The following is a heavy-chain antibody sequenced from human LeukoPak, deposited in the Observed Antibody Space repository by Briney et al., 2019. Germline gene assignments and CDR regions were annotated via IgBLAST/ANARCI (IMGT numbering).Heavy chain of an antibody. CDR1: GITFSSYG. D-gene: IGHD3-22*01. V-gene: IGHV3-33*08. J-gene: IGHJ4*02. Sequence: PGGSLRLSCAASGITFSSYGMHWVRQAPGKGLEWVALIWFDGSNKYYADSVKGRFTISRDNSKNTLFLQMNSLRAEDTAVYYCARGVGDSRGYYYYFDYWGQGTLVTVSS. CDR2: IWFDGSNK. CDR3: ARGVGDSRGYYYYFDY.